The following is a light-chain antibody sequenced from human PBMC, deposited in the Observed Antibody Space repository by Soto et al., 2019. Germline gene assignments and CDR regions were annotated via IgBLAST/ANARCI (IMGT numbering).Light chain of an antibody. V-gene: IGLV2-14*01. Sequence: QSVLTKPASVSGSPGQSITISCTGTSSDIGAYDYVSWFQQYPGKAPTLLIYEVTFRPSGVSSRFSGSKSGNTASLTISGLQTEDEADYYCGSYASATLIFGGGTKVTVL. CDR3: GSYASATLI. CDR1: SSDIGAYDY. J-gene: IGLJ2*01. CDR2: EVT.